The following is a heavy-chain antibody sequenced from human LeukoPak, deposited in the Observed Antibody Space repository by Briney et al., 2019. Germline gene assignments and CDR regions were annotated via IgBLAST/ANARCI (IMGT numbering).Heavy chain of an antibody. V-gene: IGHV4-39*07. D-gene: IGHD3-10*01. CDR3: ARDKGFMVRGVINYGMDV. CDR1: GGSISSSSYY. CDR2: IYYSGST. J-gene: IGHJ6*02. Sequence: SETLSLTCTVSGGSISSSSYYWGWIRQPPGKGLEWIGSIYYSGSTYYNPSLKSRVTISVGTSKNQFSLKLTSVTAADTAVYYCARDKGFMVRGVINYGMDVWGQGTTVTVSS.